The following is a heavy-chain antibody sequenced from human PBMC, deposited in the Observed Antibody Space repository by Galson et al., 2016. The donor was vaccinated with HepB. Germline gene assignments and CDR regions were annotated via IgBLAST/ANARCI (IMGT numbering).Heavy chain of an antibody. J-gene: IGHJ5*02. CDR3: ARAHVGVTAADNWFDP. CDR2: IYYNGNT. Sequence: SETLSLTCTVSGGSMNTKTHYWGWIRQAPGKDLEWIGNIYYNGNTYYNRSLKSRVTISIDTSKNQFSLKMTSVTAADSAIYFCARAHVGVTAADNWFDPWGQGTLVSVSS. CDR1: GGSMNTKTHY. D-gene: IGHD2-8*01. V-gene: IGHV4-39*01.